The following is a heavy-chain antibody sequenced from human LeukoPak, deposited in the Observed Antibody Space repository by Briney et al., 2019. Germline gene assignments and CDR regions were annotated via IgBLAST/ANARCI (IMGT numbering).Heavy chain of an antibody. Sequence: GGSLRLSCAASGFTFSSYEMNWVRQAPEKGLEWVSHISSSGSTIYYADSVKGRFTISRDNAKNSLYLQMNSLRAEDTAVYYCARDRGDSSGYPDLVDYWGQGTLVTVSS. V-gene: IGHV3-48*03. D-gene: IGHD3-22*01. J-gene: IGHJ4*02. CDR1: GFTFSSYE. CDR2: ISSSGSTI. CDR3: ARDRGDSSGYPDLVDY.